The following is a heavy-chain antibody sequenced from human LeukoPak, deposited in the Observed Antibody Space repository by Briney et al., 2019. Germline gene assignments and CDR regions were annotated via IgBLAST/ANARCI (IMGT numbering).Heavy chain of an antibody. CDR3: ATLAGVVPGGLLL. V-gene: IGHV3-7*02. CDR2: IKKDGSEK. CDR1: GFTSSAFW. J-gene: IGHJ6*04. Sequence: GGSLRLSCVASGFTSSAFWMSWVRRPLGKGLEWVANIKKDGSEKEYVDSVKGRFSIFRDNAKNSVYLQMNSLRAEDTAVYYCATLAGVVPGGLLLWGKGTTVIVSS. D-gene: IGHD2-2*01.